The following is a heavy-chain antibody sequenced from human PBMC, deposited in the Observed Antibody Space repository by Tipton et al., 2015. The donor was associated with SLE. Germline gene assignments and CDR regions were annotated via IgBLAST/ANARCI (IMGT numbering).Heavy chain of an antibody. CDR2: IYSGGST. CDR3: ARASRSIGDSSGWYAFDY. D-gene: IGHD6-19*01. V-gene: IGHV3-53*04. J-gene: IGHJ4*02. Sequence: QLVQSGGGLVQPGGSLRLSCAASGFTVSSNYMSWVRQAPGKGLEWVSVIYSGGSTYYADSVKGRFTISRHNSKNTLYLQMNSLRAEDTAVYYCARASRSIGDSSGWYAFDYWGQGTLVTVSS. CDR1: GFTVSSNY.